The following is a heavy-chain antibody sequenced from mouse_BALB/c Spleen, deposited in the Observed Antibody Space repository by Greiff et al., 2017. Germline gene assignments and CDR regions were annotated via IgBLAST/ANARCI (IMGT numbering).Heavy chain of an antibody. Sequence: QVQLQQSGAELVRPGVSVKISCKGSGYTFTDYAMHWVKQSHAKSLEWIGVISTYYGDASYNQKFKGKATMTVDKSSSTAYMELARLTSEDSAIYYCARTSDGYSPCYAMDYWGQGTSVTVSS. CDR1: GYTFTDYA. J-gene: IGHJ4*01. CDR2: ISTYYGDA. V-gene: IGHV1S137*01. CDR3: ARTSDGYSPCYAMDY. D-gene: IGHD2-3*01.